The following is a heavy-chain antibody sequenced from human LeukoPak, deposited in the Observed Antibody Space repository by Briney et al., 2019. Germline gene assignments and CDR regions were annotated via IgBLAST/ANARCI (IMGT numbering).Heavy chain of an antibody. Sequence: PGGSLRLSCAASGFTFSSYGMHWVRQAPGKGLERVAVISYDGSNKYYADSVKGRFTISRDNSKNTLYLQMNSLRAEDTAVHYCAKLGPILTGYTDAFDIWGQGTMVTVSS. CDR3: AKLGPILTGYTDAFDI. V-gene: IGHV3-30*18. CDR1: GFTFSSYG. D-gene: IGHD3-9*01. J-gene: IGHJ3*02. CDR2: ISYDGSNK.